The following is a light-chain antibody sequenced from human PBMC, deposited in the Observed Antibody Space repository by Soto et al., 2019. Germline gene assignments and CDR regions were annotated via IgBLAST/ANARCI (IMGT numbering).Light chain of an antibody. J-gene: IGKJ4*01. CDR1: QSVSSSY. CDR2: GAS. V-gene: IGKV3-20*01. Sequence: EIVLTQSPGTLSLSPGERATLSCRASQSVSSSYLAWYQQKPGQAPRLLIYGASSRATGIPDRFSGSGSGTDFTLTISRLEPEDFAVYYCQQYGQFGGGTKVEIK. CDR3: QQYGQ.